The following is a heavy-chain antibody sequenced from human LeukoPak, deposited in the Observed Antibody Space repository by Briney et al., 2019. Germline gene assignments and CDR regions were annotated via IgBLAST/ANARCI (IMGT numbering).Heavy chain of an antibody. CDR2: MSYSGST. CDR1: GGSISSYY. V-gene: IGHV4-59*01. Sequence: PSETLSLTCTVSGGSISSYYWSWIRQPPGKGLEWIGYMSYSGSTNYNPSLKSRVTMSINTSKNQFSLRLSSVTAADTAVYDCARGSDFGDYWGQGTLVTVSS. J-gene: IGHJ4*02. D-gene: IGHD4-17*01. CDR3: ARGSDFGDY.